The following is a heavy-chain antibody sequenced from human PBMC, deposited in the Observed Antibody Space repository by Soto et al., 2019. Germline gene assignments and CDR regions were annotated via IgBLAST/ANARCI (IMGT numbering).Heavy chain of an antibody. CDR2: IMPIFATP. CDR3: ARDKDRPQLGGNYYYLVDV. Sequence: QIQLMQSGAEVKKPGSSVKVSCKASGGTFSTSAISWVRQAPGEGLEWVGGIMPIFATPDYAQKFQGRVTIPAGESTATAYLELTRLPTADTAVYYCARDKDRPQLGGNYYYLVDVWGQGTAITVSS. D-gene: IGHD3-3*02. V-gene: IGHV1-69*12. J-gene: IGHJ6*02. CDR1: GGTFSTSA.